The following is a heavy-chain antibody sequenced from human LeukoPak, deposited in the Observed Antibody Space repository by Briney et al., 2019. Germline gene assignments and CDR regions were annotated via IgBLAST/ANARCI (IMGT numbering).Heavy chain of an antibody. CDR2: FDPEDGET. J-gene: IGHJ5*02. V-gene: IGHV1-24*01. CDR1: GYTLTELS. CDR3: ATRRCSSTRCYGFDP. D-gene: IGHD2-2*01. Sequence: ASVKVSRKVSGYTLTELSMHWVRQAPGKGLEWMGGFDPEDGETIYAQKFQGRVSMTEDTSTDTAYMELSSLRSEDTAVYYCATRRCSSTRCYGFDPWGQGTLVTVSS.